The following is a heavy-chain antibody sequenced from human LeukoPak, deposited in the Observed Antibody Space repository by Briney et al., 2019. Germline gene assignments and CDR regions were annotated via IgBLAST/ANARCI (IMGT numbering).Heavy chain of an antibody. V-gene: IGHV3-30*04. Sequence: GRSLRLSCAASGFTFSSYAMHWVRQAPGKGLEWGAVISYDGSNKYYADSVKGRFTISRDNSKNTLYLQMNSLRAEDTAVYYCARDKSVVRGVITSYFDYWGQGTLVTVSS. D-gene: IGHD3-10*01. J-gene: IGHJ4*02. CDR2: ISYDGSNK. CDR1: GFTFSSYA. CDR3: ARDKSVVRGVITSYFDY.